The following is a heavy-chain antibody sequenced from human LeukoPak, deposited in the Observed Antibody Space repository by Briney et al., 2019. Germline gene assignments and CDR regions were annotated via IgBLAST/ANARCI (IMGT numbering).Heavy chain of an antibody. CDR1: GGPFSGYY. Sequence: PSETLSLTCAVYGGPFSGYYWSWIRQPPGKGLEWIGEINHSGSTNYNPSLKSRVTISVDTSKNQFSLKLSSVTAADTAVYYCARYNSDYGFDYWGQGTLVTVSS. V-gene: IGHV4-34*01. CDR2: INHSGST. CDR3: ARYNSDYGFDY. D-gene: IGHD4-17*01. J-gene: IGHJ4*02.